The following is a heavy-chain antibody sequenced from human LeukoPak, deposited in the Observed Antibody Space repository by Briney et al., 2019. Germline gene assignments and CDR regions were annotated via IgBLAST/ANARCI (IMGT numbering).Heavy chain of an antibody. V-gene: IGHV1-18*01. Sequence: ASVKVSCKASGYTFTSYGINWVRQAPGQGLEWMGWISADNGFTASAQNLQGRVTMTTDTSTNTAYMELRSLRSDDTAVYYCARVLRIAAAAPDWFDPWGQGTLVTVSS. CDR1: GYTFTSYG. CDR2: ISADNGFT. J-gene: IGHJ5*02. CDR3: ARVLRIAAAAPDWFDP. D-gene: IGHD6-13*01.